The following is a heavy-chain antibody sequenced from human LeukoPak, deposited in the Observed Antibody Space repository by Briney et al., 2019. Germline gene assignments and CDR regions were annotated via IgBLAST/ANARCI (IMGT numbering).Heavy chain of an antibody. J-gene: IGHJ4*02. CDR2: IYYSGST. CDR1: GYSISSGCY. V-gene: IGHV4-31*03. D-gene: IGHD1-26*01. Sequence: PSETLSLTCTVSGYSISSGCYWSWIRQHPGKGLEWIGYIYYSGSTYYNPSLKSRVTISVDRSKNQFSLKLSSVTAADTAVYYCARGVVGASYYFDYWGQGTLVTVSS. CDR3: ARGVVGASYYFDY.